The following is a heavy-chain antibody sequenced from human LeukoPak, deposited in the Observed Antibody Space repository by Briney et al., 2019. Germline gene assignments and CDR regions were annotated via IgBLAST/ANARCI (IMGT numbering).Heavy chain of an antibody. CDR1: GYTFTSYH. J-gene: IGHJ3*02. D-gene: IGHD5-12*01. CDR2: INPSGGST. CDR3: ANQEWLRFNLNAFDI. Sequence: GASVKVSCKASGYTFTSYHMHWVRQAPGQGLEWMGIINPSGGSTNYAQKFQGRVTMTRDMSTRTVYMELSSLRFGDTAVYYCANQEWLRFNLNAFDIWGQGTMVTVSS. V-gene: IGHV1-46*01.